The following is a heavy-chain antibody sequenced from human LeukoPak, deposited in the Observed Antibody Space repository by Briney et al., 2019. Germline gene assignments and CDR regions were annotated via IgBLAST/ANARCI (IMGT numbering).Heavy chain of an antibody. CDR2: IYYSGST. CDR3: ARAPVLIDAFDY. V-gene: IGHV4-39*07. Sequence: SETLSLTCTVSGGSISSSSYYWGWIRQPPGKGLEWIGSIYYSGSTYYNPFLKSRVTISVDTSKNQFSLKLSSVTAADTAVYYCARAPVLIDAFDYWGQGTLVTVSS. CDR1: GGSISSSSYY. D-gene: IGHD2/OR15-2a*01. J-gene: IGHJ4*02.